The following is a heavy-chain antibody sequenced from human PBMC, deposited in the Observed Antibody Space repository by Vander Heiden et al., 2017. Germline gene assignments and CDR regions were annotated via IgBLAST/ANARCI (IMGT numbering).Heavy chain of an antibody. Sequence: EVQLVESGGGLVKPGGSLRLSCAASGFTFSSYSMNWVRQAPGKGLEWVSSISSSSSYIYYADSVKGRFTISRDNAKNSLYLQMNSLRAEDTAVYYCAGDAGYYDYVWGSPMDIWGQGTRVTVSS. CDR1: GFTFSSYS. CDR2: ISSSSSYI. CDR3: AGDAGYYDYVWGSPMDI. J-gene: IGHJ3*02. D-gene: IGHD3-16*01. V-gene: IGHV3-21*01.